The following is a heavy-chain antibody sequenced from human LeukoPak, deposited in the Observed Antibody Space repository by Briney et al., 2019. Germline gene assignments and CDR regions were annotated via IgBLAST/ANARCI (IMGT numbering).Heavy chain of an antibody. V-gene: IGHV4-39*01. D-gene: IGHD3-10*01. CDR3: ARHFPRYYYGSGSSGFDP. J-gene: IGHJ5*02. CDR2: IYYSGST. CDR1: GGSISSSSYY. Sequence: PSETLSLTCTVSGGSISSSSYYWGWIRRPPGKGLEWIGTIYYSGSTYYNPSLKSRVTISVDTSKNQFSLKLSSVTAADTAVYYCARHFPRYYYGSGSSGFDPWGQGTLVTVSS.